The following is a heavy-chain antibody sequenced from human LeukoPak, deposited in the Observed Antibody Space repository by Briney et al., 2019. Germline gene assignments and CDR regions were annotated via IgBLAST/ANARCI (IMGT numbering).Heavy chain of an antibody. J-gene: IGHJ4*02. CDR3: SRRGYCSGGSCYSFDY. D-gene: IGHD2-15*01. V-gene: IGHV5-51*01. CDR2: IYPGDSDT. CDR1: GYSFTSYW. Sequence: GESLKISCKGSGYSFTSYWIGWVRQMPGKGLERMGIIYPGDSDTRYSPSFQGQVTISADKSISTAYLQWSCLKASDTAMYYCSRRGYCSGGSCYSFDYWGQGTLVTASS.